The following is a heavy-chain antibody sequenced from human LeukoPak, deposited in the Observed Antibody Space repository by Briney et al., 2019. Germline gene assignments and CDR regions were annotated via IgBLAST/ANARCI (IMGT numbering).Heavy chain of an antibody. CDR1: GGTFSSYA. D-gene: IGHD5-12*01. V-gene: IGHV1-69*06. J-gene: IGHJ4*02. CDR3: ARERGGYGILDY. Sequence: ASVKVSCKASGGTFSSYAISWVRQAPGQGLEWMGGIIPIIGTANYAQKFQGRVTITADKSTSTAYMELRSLRSDDTAVYYCARERGGYGILDYWGQGTLVTVSS. CDR2: IIPIIGTA.